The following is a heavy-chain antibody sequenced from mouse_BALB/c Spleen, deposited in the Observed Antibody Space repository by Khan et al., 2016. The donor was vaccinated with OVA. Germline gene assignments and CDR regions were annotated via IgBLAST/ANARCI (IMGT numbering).Heavy chain of an antibody. CDR2: ISYSGRT. CDR1: GYSITSDYA. CDR3: ARSWTITTVAATDCDY. J-gene: IGHJ2*02. V-gene: IGHV3-2*02. Sequence: EVQLQESGPGLVKPSQSLSLTCTVTGYSITSDYAWNWIRQFPGNKLEWMGYISYSGRTSYNPSLNSRISITREPSKNQICMQLNSVTTKYTATDYSARSWTITTVAATDCDYWGQGTSLTVSS. D-gene: IGHD1-1*01.